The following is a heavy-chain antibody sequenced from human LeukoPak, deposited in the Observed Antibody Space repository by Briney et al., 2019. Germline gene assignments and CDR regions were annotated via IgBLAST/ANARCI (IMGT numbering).Heavy chain of an antibody. CDR2: ISSSGSAI. D-gene: IGHD3-22*01. V-gene: IGHV3-11*04. CDR1: GFTFSDYY. CDR3: ARDYPYYYEGMWYCDY. J-gene: IGHJ4*02. Sequence: GGSLRLSCAASGFTFSDYYMSWIRQAPGKGLEWVSYISSSGSAIYYADSVKGRFTISRDNAKNSLYLQMNSLRAEDTAVYYCARDYPYYYEGMWYCDYWGQGILVTVSS.